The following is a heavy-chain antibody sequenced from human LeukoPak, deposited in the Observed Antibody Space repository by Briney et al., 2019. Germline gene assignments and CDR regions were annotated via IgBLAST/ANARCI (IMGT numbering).Heavy chain of an antibody. CDR1: GFIFRSYS. CDR2: ISVDSDLI. D-gene: IGHD3-22*01. J-gene: IGHJ3*02. V-gene: IGHV3-48*01. Sequence: GGSLRLSCVASGFIFRSYSMNWVRQAPGKGLEWVSYISVDSDLIYYADSVRGRFTISRDNAKDSLYLQMNSLRAEDTAVYYCAREPYYYDSSGYYIPGGFDSWGQGTMVTVSA. CDR3: AREPYYYDSSGYYIPGGFDS.